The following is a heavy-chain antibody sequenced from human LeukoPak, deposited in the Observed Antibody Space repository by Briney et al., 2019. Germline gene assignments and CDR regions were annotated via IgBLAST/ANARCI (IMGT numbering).Heavy chain of an antibody. V-gene: IGHV4-59*01. CDR1: GGSISSYY. CDR3: ARARNYYGSGSELDY. CDR2: IYYSGST. Sequence: SETLSLTCTVSGGSISSYYWSWIRQPPGKGLEWIGYIYYSGSTNYNPSLKSRVTISVDTSKNQFSLKLSSVTAADTAVYYCARARNYYGSGSELDYWGQGTLVTVSS. J-gene: IGHJ4*02. D-gene: IGHD3-10*01.